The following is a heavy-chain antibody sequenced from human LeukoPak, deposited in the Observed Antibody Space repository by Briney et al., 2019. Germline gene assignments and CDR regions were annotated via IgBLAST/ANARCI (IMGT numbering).Heavy chain of an antibody. CDR2: INHSGST. V-gene: IGHV4-34*01. CDR3: ARGRSV. Sequence: TASETLSLTCAVYGGSFSGYYWSWIRQPPGKGLEWIGEINHSGSTNYNPSLKGRVTISVDTSKNQFSLKLSSVTAADTAVYYCARGRSVWGQGTLVTVSS. J-gene: IGHJ4*02. CDR1: GGSFSGYY.